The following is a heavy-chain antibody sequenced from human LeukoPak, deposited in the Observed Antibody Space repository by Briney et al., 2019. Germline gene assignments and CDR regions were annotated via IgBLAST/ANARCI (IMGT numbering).Heavy chain of an antibody. V-gene: IGHV4-59*01. CDR1: GGSISSYY. J-gene: IGHJ4*02. CDR2: IYYSGST. CDR3: ARSLTKTTVTTYSY. D-gene: IGHD4-17*01. Sequence: SETLSLTCTVSGGSISSYYWSWIRQPPGKGLEWIEYIYYSGSTNYNPSLKSRVTISVDTSKNQFSLKLSSVTAADTAVYYCARSLTKTTVTTYSYWGQGTLVTVSS.